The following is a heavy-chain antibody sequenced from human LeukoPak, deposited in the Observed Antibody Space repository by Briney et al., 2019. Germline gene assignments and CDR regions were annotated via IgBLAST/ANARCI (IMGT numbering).Heavy chain of an antibody. CDR2: IYHSGST. CDR1: GYSISSGYY. Sequence: PSETLSLTCAVSGYSISSGYYWGWIRLPPGKGLEWIGTIYHSGSTYYNSSLKSRVTIAVDTSKNQFSLKLSSVTAADTAVYYCARGQWLVPIDYWGQGTLVTVSS. CDR3: ARGQWLVPIDY. D-gene: IGHD6-19*01. J-gene: IGHJ4*02. V-gene: IGHV4-38-2*01.